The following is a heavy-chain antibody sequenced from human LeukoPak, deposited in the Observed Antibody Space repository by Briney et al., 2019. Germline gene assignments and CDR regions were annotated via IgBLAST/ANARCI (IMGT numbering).Heavy chain of an antibody. J-gene: IGHJ4*02. CDR3: AREGGRTTMVYDY. D-gene: IGHD4/OR15-4a*01. CDR1: GYTFTSNV. CDR2: ITTYNGDT. Sequence: ASMNVSCKASGYTFTSNVITWVRQAPGQGLEWMGCITTYNGDTNYAQKFQGRVTMTTDTSTSTAYMELSSLRSEDTAVYYCAREGGRTTMVYDYWGQGTLVTVSS. V-gene: IGHV1-18*01.